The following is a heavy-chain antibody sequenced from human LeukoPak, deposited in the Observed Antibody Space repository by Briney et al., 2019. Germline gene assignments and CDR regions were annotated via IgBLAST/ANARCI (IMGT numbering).Heavy chain of an antibody. J-gene: IGHJ4*02. CDR3: ARVGRYCSGGSCYSRGYYFDY. D-gene: IGHD2-15*01. CDR1: GFTVSSNY. V-gene: IGHV3-66*02. CDR2: IYSGGST. Sequence: GGSLRLSCAASGFTVSSNYMSWVRQAPGKGLEWVSDIYSGGSTYHADSVKGRFTISRDNSKNTLYLQMNSLRAEDTAVYYCARVGRYCSGGSCYSRGYYFDYWGQGTLVTVSS.